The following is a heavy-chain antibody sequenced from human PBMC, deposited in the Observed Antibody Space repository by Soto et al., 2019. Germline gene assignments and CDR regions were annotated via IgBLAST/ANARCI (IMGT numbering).Heavy chain of an antibody. CDR3: ARDGSRGAVPSYWFDP. J-gene: IGHJ5*02. Sequence: KTSETLSLTCTVSGGSISSGGYYWSWIRQHPGKGLEWIGYIYYSGSTYYNPSLKSRVTISVDTSKNQFSLKLSSVTAADTAVYYCARDGSRGAVPSYWFDPWGQGTLVTVSS. D-gene: IGHD6-19*01. CDR2: IYYSGST. V-gene: IGHV4-31*03. CDR1: GGSISSGGYY.